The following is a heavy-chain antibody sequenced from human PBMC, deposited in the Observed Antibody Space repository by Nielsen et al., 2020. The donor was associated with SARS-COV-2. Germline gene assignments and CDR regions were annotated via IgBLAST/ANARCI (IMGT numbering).Heavy chain of an antibody. CDR2: IIPIFGTT. V-gene: IGHV1-69*13. CDR3: ARGATVTATSDYMDV. CDR1: GGTFGSYA. Sequence: SVKVSCKASGGTFGSYAIIWVRQAPGQGLEWMGGIIPIFGTTDYAQKFQGRVTIIADESTSTAYMKLSSLRSEDTAVYYCARGATVTATSDYMDVWGKGTTVTVSS. J-gene: IGHJ6*03. D-gene: IGHD2-21*02.